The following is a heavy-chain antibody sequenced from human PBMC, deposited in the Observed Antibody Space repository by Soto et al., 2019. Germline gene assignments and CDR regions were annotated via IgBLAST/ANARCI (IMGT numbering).Heavy chain of an antibody. D-gene: IGHD3-10*01. CDR1: GGSISTSSYF. CDR2: FHYSGSA. Sequence: QLQLQESGPGLVKPSETLSLTCSVSGGSISTSSYFWGWIRQPPGKGLEWVGAFHYSGSANYRSSLQSRVTISVDTSQNQCSLRLRSVTAADTAVYYCARHRWGSGSYSGLLDFWGQGAPVTVSS. CDR3: ARHRWGSGSYSGLLDF. J-gene: IGHJ4*02. V-gene: IGHV4-39*01.